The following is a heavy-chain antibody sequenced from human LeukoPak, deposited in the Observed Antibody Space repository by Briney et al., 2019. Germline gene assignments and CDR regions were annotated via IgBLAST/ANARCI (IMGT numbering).Heavy chain of an antibody. CDR3: ASYYASGVSAYNYYGMDV. Sequence: SETLSLTCAVSGYSISSGYYWGWIRQPPGKGLEWIGSMSHNRGTYYNPSLKSRVTISMDTSKNQFPLRLSSVTAADTAVYCCASYYASGVSAYNYYGMDVWGKGTTVTVSS. CDR2: MSHNRGT. D-gene: IGHD3-10*01. CDR1: GYSISSGYY. V-gene: IGHV4-38-2*01. J-gene: IGHJ6*04.